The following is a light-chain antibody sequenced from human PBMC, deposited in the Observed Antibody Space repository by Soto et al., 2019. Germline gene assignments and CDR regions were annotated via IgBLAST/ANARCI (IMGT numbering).Light chain of an antibody. J-gene: IGLJ2*01. CDR3: QVWDSSSDHWGRV. Sequence: SYELTQPPSVSVAPGKTARITCGGNNIGSKSVHWYQQKPGQAPVLVIYYDSDRPSGIPERFSGSNSGNTATLTISRVEAGDEADYYCQVWDSSSDHWGRVFGGGTQLTVL. V-gene: IGLV3-21*04. CDR1: NIGSKS. CDR2: YDS.